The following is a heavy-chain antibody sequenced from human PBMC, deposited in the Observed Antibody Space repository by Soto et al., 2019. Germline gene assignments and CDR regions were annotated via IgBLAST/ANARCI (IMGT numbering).Heavy chain of an antibody. CDR2: ISYNGLP. CDR3: ARGNHIFDSSGLDCDF. D-gene: IGHD3-22*01. Sequence: QVQLQESGPGLVKPSQTLSLTCTVSGDSISSGGYYWTWIRHHPGTGLEWIVHISYNGLPNYNPSVKRRVTISVDTSENQFSLRLSSPTAADTAVYFCARGNHIFDSSGLDCDFWGQGILVTVSS. CDR1: GDSISSGGYY. V-gene: IGHV4-31*03. J-gene: IGHJ4*02.